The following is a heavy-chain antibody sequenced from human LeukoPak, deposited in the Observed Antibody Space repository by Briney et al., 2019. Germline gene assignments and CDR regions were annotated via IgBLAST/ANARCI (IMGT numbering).Heavy chain of an antibody. J-gene: IGHJ4*02. CDR2: IYSAGST. Sequence: PGGSLRLSCAASGFTVSSTYMSWVRQAPGKGLEWVSIIYSAGSTYYADSVKGRFTISRDNSKNTLYLQMNSLRAEDTAVYYCAKDSRYDFWSGTHFDYWGQGTLVTVSS. D-gene: IGHD3-3*01. CDR3: AKDSRYDFWSGTHFDY. CDR1: GFTVSSTY. V-gene: IGHV3-53*01.